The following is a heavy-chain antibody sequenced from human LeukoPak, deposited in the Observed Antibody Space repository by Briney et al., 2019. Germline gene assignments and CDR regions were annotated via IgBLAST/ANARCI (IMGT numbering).Heavy chain of an antibody. J-gene: IGHJ5*02. V-gene: IGHV3-7*01. D-gene: IGHD5-24*01. CDR1: GFTFSSYW. CDR3: ARDEYRSRWLHP. Sequence: QAGGSLRLSCAASGFTFSSYWMSWVRLAPGKVLEWVANIKGDGSEKWYADSVKGRFTISRDNAQNSVHLQMNSLRAEDTAVYHCARDEYRSRWLHPWGQGTLVTVTS. CDR2: IKGDGSEK.